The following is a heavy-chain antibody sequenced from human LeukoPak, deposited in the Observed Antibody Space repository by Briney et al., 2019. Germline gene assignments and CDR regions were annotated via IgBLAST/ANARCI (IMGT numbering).Heavy chain of an antibody. CDR1: GYTFTSYD. V-gene: IGHV1-8*03. CDR2: MNPNSGNT. J-gene: IGHJ4*02. D-gene: IGHD3-16*02. Sequence: ASVKVSCKASGYTFTSYDINWVRQATGQGLEWMGWMNPNSGNTGYAQKFQGRVTITRNTSISTAYMELSSLRSEDTAVYYCARGVNDYVWGSYRPTMYYFDYWGQGTLVTVSS. CDR3: ARGVNDYVWGSYRPTMYYFDY.